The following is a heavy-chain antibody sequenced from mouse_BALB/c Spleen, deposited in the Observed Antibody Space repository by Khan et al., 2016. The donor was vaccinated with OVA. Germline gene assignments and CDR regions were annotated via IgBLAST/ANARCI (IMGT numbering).Heavy chain of an antibody. V-gene: IGHV1-18*01. CDR3: TRGGHGSPFEY. CDR2: ITPNNGGT. CDR1: GYTFTDYN. Sequence: VQLQQSGPELVKPGASVKISCKASGYTFTDYNMDWVKQSHGKSLEWIGDITPNNGGTIYNQKFKGKATLTVDKSSSTAYMELRSLTSEDTAVYYCTRGGHGSPFEYWGQGTTLTVSS. D-gene: IGHD1-1*01. J-gene: IGHJ2*01.